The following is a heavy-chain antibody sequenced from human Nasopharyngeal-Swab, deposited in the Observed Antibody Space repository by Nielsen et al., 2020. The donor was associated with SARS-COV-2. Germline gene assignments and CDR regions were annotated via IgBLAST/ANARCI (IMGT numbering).Heavy chain of an antibody. CDR1: GFTFDDYA. D-gene: IGHD4-23*01. V-gene: IGHV3-9*01. J-gene: IGHJ1*01. CDR3: AKERYPKTPTVGAGYFQH. Sequence: GGSLRLSFAASGFTFDDYAMHWVRQAPGKGLEWVSGISWNSGSIGYADSVKGRFAISRDNAKNSLYLQMNSLRAEDTALYYCAKERYPKTPTVGAGYFQHWGQGTLVTVSS. CDR2: ISWNSGSI.